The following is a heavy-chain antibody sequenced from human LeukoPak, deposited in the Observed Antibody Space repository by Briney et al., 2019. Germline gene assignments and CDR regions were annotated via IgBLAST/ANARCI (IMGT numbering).Heavy chain of an antibody. D-gene: IGHD2-2*01. V-gene: IGHV3-23*01. J-gene: IGHJ4*02. CDR3: ARGPRQYCSSTSCYLDY. Sequence: GGSLRLSCAVSGFTFSSYAMSWVCQAPGKGLEWVSSISGSGGNTFYADSVRGRFTISRDNAKNSLYLQMNSLRAEDTAVYYCARGPRQYCSSTSCYLDYWGQGTLVTVSS. CDR1: GFTFSSYA. CDR2: ISGSGGNT.